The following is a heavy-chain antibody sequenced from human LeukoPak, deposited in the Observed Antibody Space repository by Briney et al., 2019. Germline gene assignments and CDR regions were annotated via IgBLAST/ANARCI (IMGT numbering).Heavy chain of an antibody. CDR1: GGSISGYH. CDR2: IYYSGSS. Sequence: PSETLSLTCNVSGGSISGYHWSWIRQPPGKGLEWLGYIYYSGSSNYNPSLKSRVTISADTSKNQFSLKLSSVTAADTAVYYCARDFYDSTREAFDIWGQGTMVTVSS. CDR3: ARDFYDSTREAFDI. V-gene: IGHV4-59*01. J-gene: IGHJ3*02. D-gene: IGHD3-22*01.